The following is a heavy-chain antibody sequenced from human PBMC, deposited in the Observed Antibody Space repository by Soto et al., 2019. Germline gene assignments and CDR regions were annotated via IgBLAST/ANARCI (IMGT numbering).Heavy chain of an antibody. D-gene: IGHD2-8*01. CDR2: IYHSGST. V-gene: IGHV4-30-2*01. Sequence: QLQLQESGSRLLRPSQTLSLTCAVSGGSITNIATSWTWLRQPPGKGLEWIGYIYHSGSTYYNPSIKSRVAISVDKSKNQFSLNLSSVTAADTAVYYCARDVVASCTDFVCSDSGGLDVWGHGTTVTVSS. J-gene: IGHJ6*02. CDR1: GGSITNIATS. CDR3: ARDVVASCTDFVCSDSGGLDV.